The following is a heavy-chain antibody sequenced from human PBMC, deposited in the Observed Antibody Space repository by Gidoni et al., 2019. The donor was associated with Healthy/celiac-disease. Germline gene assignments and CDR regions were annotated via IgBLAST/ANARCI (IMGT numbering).Heavy chain of an antibody. CDR3: ARDIARGRSGRGFATY. J-gene: IGHJ4*02. CDR2: IWYDGSNK. CDR1: GFTFSSYG. V-gene: IGHV3-33*01. Sequence: QVQLVESGGGVVQPGRSLRLSCAASGFTFSSYGMHWVRQAPGKGLEWVAVIWYDGSNKYYADSVKGRFTISRDNSKNTLYLQMNSLRAEDTAVYYCARDIARGRSGRGFATYWGQGTLVTVSS. D-gene: IGHD3-16*01.